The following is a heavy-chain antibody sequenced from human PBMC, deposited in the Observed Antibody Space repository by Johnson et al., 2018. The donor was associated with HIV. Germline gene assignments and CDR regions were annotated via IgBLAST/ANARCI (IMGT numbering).Heavy chain of an antibody. D-gene: IGHD2-21*02. CDR3: AKDKAVVTALYDAFDI. CDR1: GFTFISYA. Sequence: VQLVEPGGGVVQPARSLRLSCAASGFTFISYALHWVRQAPGKGLQWVAFIRYDGSNKYYADSVKGRFTISRDNSKNTLYLQMNSLRAEDTAVYYCAKDKAVVTALYDAFDIWGQGTMVTVSS. V-gene: IGHV3-30*02. J-gene: IGHJ3*02. CDR2: IRYDGSNK.